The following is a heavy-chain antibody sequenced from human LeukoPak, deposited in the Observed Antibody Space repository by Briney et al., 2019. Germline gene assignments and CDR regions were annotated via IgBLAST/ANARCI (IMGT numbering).Heavy chain of an antibody. CDR1: GFTFSSYG. CDR3: AKDHRRQIQLWPDYFDY. CDR2: ISYDGSNK. V-gene: IGHV3-30*18. J-gene: IGHJ4*02. Sequence: PGRSLRLSCAASGFTFSSYGMHWVRQDPGKGLEWVAVISYDGSNKYYADSVKGRFTISRDNSKDTLYLQMNSLRAEDTAVYYCAKDHRRQIQLWPDYFDYWGQGTLVTVSS. D-gene: IGHD5-18*01.